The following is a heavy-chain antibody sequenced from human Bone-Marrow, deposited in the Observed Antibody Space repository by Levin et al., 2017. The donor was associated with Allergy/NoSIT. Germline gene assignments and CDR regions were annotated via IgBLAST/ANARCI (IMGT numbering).Heavy chain of an antibody. CDR1: GYSFTSFG. CDR2: ISAHTGNT. CDR3: VREGSSSTFND. D-gene: IGHD6-6*01. Sequence: GESLKISCKASGYSFTSFGISWVRRAPGQGLEWMGWISAHTGNTVYAPKFQGRVDMTTETATSTAYMELRSLTYDDTALYYCVREGSSSTFNDWGQGTQVTVSS. V-gene: IGHV1-18*01. J-gene: IGHJ4*02.